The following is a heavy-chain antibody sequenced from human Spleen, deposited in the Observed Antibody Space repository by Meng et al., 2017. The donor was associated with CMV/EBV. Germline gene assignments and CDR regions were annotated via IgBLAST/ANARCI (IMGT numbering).Heavy chain of an antibody. Sequence: GESLKISCAASGFTVSSNSMTWVRLAPGKGLEWVSLIYSGGSTYSRDSVKGRFTISRDTSKNTLYLQMNSLRAEDTALYYCARGSAWYPYFDYWGQGTLVTVSS. CDR1: GFTVSSNS. V-gene: IGHV3-53*01. CDR3: ARGSAWYPYFDY. J-gene: IGHJ4*02. CDR2: IYSGGST. D-gene: IGHD6-19*01.